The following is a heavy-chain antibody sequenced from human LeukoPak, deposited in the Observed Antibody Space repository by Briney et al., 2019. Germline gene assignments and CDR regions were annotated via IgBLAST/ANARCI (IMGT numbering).Heavy chain of an antibody. CDR1: GFTFSSYG. J-gene: IGHJ4*02. CDR2: IRYDGSNK. Sequence: PGGSLRLSCAASGFTFSSYGMHWVRQAPGKGLEWVAFIRYDGSNKYYADSVKGRFTISRDNSKNTLYLQMNSLRAEDTAVYYCAKGVRRGYCSSTSCYPLIDYWGQGTLVTVSS. D-gene: IGHD2-2*01. CDR3: AKGVRRGYCSSTSCYPLIDY. V-gene: IGHV3-30*02.